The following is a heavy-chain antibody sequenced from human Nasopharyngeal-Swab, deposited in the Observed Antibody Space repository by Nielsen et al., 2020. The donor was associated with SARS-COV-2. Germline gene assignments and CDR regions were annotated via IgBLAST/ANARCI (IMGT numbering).Heavy chain of an antibody. D-gene: IGHD6-13*01. J-gene: IGHJ6*03. CDR2: IIPIFGTA. CDR3: VTSSSKTINYYYYMDV. Sequence: WVRQAPGQGLEWMGGIIPIFGTANYAQKFQGRVTITADESTSTAYMELSSLRSEDTAVYYCVTSSSKTINYYYYMDVWGKGTTVSLL. V-gene: IGHV1-69*01.